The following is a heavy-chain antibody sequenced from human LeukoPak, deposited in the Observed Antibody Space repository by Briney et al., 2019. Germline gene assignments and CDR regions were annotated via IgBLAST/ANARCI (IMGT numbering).Heavy chain of an antibody. D-gene: IGHD5-24*01. CDR3: ARNRDGYNSFDY. J-gene: IGHJ4*02. CDR1: GGSINNGGYY. Sequence: SQTLSLTCTVSGGSINNGGYYWSWIRQHPGKGLEWIGYIYYSGSSYYNPSLRGRVTISVDTSKNHLSLKLSSVTAADTAVYYCARNRDGYNSFDYWGQGTLVTVSS. V-gene: IGHV4-31*03. CDR2: IYYSGSS.